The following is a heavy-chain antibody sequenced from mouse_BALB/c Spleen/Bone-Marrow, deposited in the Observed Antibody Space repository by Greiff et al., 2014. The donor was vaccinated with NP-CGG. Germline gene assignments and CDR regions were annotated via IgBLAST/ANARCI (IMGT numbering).Heavy chain of an antibody. CDR2: IDPANGNT. Sequence: EVQLQQSGAELVKPGASAKLSCTASGFNIKDTYMHWVKQRPEQGLEWIGRIDPANGNTKYDPKFQGKATITADTSSNTAYLQLSSLTSEDTAVYYCARYYYGSSYLDYWGQGTTLTVSS. D-gene: IGHD1-1*01. J-gene: IGHJ2*01. V-gene: IGHV14-3*02. CDR3: ARYYYGSSYLDY. CDR1: GFNIKDTY.